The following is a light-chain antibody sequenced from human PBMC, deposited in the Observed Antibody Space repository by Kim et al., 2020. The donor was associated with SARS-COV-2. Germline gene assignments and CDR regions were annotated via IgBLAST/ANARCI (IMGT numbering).Light chain of an antibody. CDR2: EDN. Sequence: VTISCTRSSGSIASNYVQWYQQRPGSAPTTVIYEDNQRPSGVPDRFSGSIDSSSNSASLTISGLKTEDEADYYCQSYDSSKGIWVFGGGTKLTVL. CDR1: SGSIASNY. CDR3: QSYDSSKGIWV. V-gene: IGLV6-57*03. J-gene: IGLJ3*02.